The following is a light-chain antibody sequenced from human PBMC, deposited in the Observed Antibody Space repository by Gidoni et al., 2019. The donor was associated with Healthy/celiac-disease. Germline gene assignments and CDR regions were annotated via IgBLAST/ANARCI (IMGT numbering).Light chain of an antibody. CDR1: QSISSY. CDR2: AAS. CDR3: QQSYSTPIFT. J-gene: IGKJ3*01. V-gene: IGKV1-39*01. Sequence: DSQMTPSASSLSASVGDRVTITCRASQSISSYLNWYQQKPGKAPKLLIYAASSLQSGVPSRFSGSGSGTDFTLSISSLQPEDFATYYCQQSYSTPIFTFGPGTKVDIK.